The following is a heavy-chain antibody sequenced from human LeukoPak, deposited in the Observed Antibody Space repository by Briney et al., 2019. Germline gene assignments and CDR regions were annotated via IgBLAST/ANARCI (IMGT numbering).Heavy chain of an antibody. CDR3: ARRSIAARKFDY. D-gene: IGHD6-6*01. V-gene: IGHV1-24*01. Sequence: ASVKVSCKVSGYNLNELPMHWVRQTPGKGLEWMGGFDPEDDEIIYAQKFQGRLSLTEDTATNTAYMELSSLTSEDTAVYYCARRSIAARKFDYWGQGTLVTVSS. CDR2: FDPEDDEI. J-gene: IGHJ4*02. CDR1: GYNLNELP.